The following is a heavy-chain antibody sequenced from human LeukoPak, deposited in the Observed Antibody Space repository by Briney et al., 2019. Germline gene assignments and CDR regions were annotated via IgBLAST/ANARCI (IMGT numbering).Heavy chain of an antibody. CDR1: GFIYGDCA. Sequence: PGGPLRLCCRACGFIYGDCAMSGFRQAPGKRLKWVGFFSSKAYGGTTEYDASVKGRFTISSDDSKSIDYLKMNSLKTEDTAVYYCTREYKSGSYPSDDAFDIWGQGTMVTVSS. V-gene: IGHV3-49*03. D-gene: IGHD1-26*01. CDR2: FSSKAYGGTT. J-gene: IGHJ3*02. CDR3: TREYKSGSYPSDDAFDI.